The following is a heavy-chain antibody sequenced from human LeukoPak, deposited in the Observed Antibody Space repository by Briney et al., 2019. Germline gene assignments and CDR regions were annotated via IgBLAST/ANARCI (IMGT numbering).Heavy chain of an antibody. CDR3: ERDFYRGHCAGLSCFLLDP. J-gene: IGHJ5*02. CDR1: GYSFTRFG. CDR2: FSALYGHR. V-gene: IGHV1-18*01. D-gene: IGHD2-21*01. Sequence: ASVTLSFKGSGYSFTRFGITWVRQAPGQGLEWMGWFSALYGHRNYAQKFQGRDTMTTDTSTSTAYMELRSLRSDNAAVYYCERDFYRGHCAGLSCFLLDPGGQGALVIVSS.